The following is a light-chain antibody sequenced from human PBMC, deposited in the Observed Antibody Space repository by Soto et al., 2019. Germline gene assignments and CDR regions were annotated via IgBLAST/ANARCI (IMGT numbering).Light chain of an antibody. CDR2: EAS. Sequence: QSALTQPASVSGSPGQSITISCTGTKSDVGSHNFVSWYQQYPGKAPKLLIYEASKRPSVLSNRFSGSKSGNTASLTISGLQAEDEADYYCCSLTNGATWVFGGGTKLTVL. CDR1: KSDVGSHNF. J-gene: IGLJ3*02. CDR3: CSLTNGATWV. V-gene: IGLV2-23*01.